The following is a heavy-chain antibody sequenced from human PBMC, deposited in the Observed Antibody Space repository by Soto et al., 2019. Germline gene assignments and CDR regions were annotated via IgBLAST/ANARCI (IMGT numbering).Heavy chain of an antibody. CDR2: INPNSGGT. D-gene: IGHD6-19*01. Sequence: ASVKVSCKASGYTFTGYYMHWVRQAPGQGLEWMGWINPNSGGTNYAQKFQGWVPMTRDTSISTAYMELSRLRSDDTAVYYCARALAPSSGWYWDYWGQRTLVTVSS. CDR1: GYTFTGYY. J-gene: IGHJ4*02. V-gene: IGHV1-2*04. CDR3: ARALAPSSGWYWDY.